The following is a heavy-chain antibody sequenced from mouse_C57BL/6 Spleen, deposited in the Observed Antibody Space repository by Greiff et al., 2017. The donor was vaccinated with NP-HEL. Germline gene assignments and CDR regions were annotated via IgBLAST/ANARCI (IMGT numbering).Heavy chain of an antibody. J-gene: IGHJ3*01. CDR1: GYSITSGYY. D-gene: IGHD2-2*01. Sequence: EVQLQQSGPGLVKPSQSLSLTCSVTGYSITSGYYWNWIRQFPGNKLEWMGYISYDGSNNYNPSLKNRISITRDTSKNQFFLKLNSVTTEDTATYYCARDRGMVTTEFAYWGQGTLVTVSA. CDR2: ISYDGSN. CDR3: ARDRGMVTTEFAY. V-gene: IGHV3-6*01.